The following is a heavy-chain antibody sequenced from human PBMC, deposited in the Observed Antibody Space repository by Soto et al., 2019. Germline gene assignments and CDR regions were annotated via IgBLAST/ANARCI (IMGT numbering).Heavy chain of an antibody. J-gene: IGHJ4*02. V-gene: IGHV3-23*01. Sequence: GGSLRLSCAASGLTFSSYAMSWVRQAPGKGLEWASGISGSGGTTYYADSVKGRFTISRDNSKNTLYLQMNSLRAEDTVVYYCAKAPFGYISSWYSDYWGRGT. D-gene: IGHD6-13*01. CDR1: GLTFSSYA. CDR3: AKAPFGYISSWYSDY. CDR2: ISGSGGTT.